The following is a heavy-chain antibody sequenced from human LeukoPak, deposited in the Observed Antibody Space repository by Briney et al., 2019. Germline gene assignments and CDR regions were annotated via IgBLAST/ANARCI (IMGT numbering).Heavy chain of an antibody. CDR2: INPSGGST. V-gene: IGHV1-46*01. J-gene: IGHJ6*04. CDR1: GYTFTSYY. Sequence: ASVKVSCKASGYTFTSYYMCWVRQAPGQGLEWMGIINPSGGSTSYAQKFQGRVTMTRDTSTSTVYMELRSLRSEDTAVYYCARIVYPYGMDVWGKGTTVTVSS. CDR3: ARIVYPYGMDV. D-gene: IGHD2-8*01.